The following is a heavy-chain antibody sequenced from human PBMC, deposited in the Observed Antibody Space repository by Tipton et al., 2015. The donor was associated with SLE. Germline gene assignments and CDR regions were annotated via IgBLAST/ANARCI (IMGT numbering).Heavy chain of an antibody. CDR1: GYTFNHYY. J-gene: IGHJ2*01. Sequence: QSGAEVKKPGASVKVSCKASGYTFNHYYIYWVRQAPGQGLEWMGRINPNSGGTFYEQKFQDRVTMTRDTSINAAYMELSSLTSDGSAVYFGVTGGDHAGDFDLWSRGTLVIASS. D-gene: IGHD3-16*01. CDR3: VTGGDHAGDFDL. V-gene: IGHV1-2*06. CDR2: INPNSGGT.